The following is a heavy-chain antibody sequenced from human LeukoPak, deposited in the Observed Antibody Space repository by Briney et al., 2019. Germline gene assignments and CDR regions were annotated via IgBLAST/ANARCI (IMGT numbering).Heavy chain of an antibody. J-gene: IGHJ3*01. CDR3: ARCTASCYANAFDV. CDR2: INGGGDAT. Sequence: PGGSLRLSCAASGFSFSSYEMNWVRQAPGKGLEWVSAINGGGDATEYADSVKGRFTISRDNSKKTLYLQMNSLRPEDTAVYYCARCTASCYANAFDVWGQGTLLTVSS. CDR1: GFSFSSYE. D-gene: IGHD2-2*01. V-gene: IGHV3-23*01.